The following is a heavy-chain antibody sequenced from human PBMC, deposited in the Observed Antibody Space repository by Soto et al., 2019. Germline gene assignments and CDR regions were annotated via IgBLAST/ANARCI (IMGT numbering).Heavy chain of an antibody. CDR3: EKHEGFTWNYVFDF. J-gene: IGHJ4*02. Sequence: PGGSLRLSCVASGFPFANFAISWVRQSPGKGLECTSIIDGPTATAVYSYSVKGRFTVSRDNYKNTLFLHMNSLRAEDTAVYYCEKHEGFTWNYVFDFWGQGVPVTVSS. D-gene: IGHD1-7*01. CDR2: IDGPTATA. CDR1: GFPFANFA. V-gene: IGHV3-23*01.